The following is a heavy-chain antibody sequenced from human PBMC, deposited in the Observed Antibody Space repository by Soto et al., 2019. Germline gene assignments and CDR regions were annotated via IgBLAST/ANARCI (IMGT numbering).Heavy chain of an antibody. CDR2: INPSIGTT. Sequence: QVQLVQSGAEVKKPGASLKVSCKASGYRFTTYYIHWVRQAPGQGLECMGIINPSIGTTSYAEKFKGRVSMTRDTAANTVYMELSSLRSEDSGVYFCAREWANDTMIGGVSYRYYHGMDVWGQGTTVTVSS. J-gene: IGHJ6*02. V-gene: IGHV1-46*01. D-gene: IGHD3-10*01. CDR3: AREWANDTMIGGVSYRYYHGMDV. CDR1: GYRFTTYY.